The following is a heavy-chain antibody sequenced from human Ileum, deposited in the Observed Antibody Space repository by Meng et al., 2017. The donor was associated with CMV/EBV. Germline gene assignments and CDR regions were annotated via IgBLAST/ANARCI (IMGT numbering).Heavy chain of an antibody. CDR1: NSAFSDYY. D-gene: IGHD3-3*01. CDR2: INNRGST. V-gene: IGHV4-34*01. CDR3: ARASPQRRFLSY. Sequence: HVQLQQWGPGQLKPSQTLSLVCAVHNSAFSDYYWTWTRQSPGKGLEWIGEINNRGSTNYNPSLKSRVTISIDTSRNQFSLKLTSMTAADTAVYYCARASPQRRFLSYWGQGTLVTVSS. J-gene: IGHJ4*02.